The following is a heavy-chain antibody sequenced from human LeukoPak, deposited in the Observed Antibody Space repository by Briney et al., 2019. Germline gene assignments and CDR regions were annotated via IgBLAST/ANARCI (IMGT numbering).Heavy chain of an antibody. CDR3: AREGAGGFDS. V-gene: IGHV3-33*01. CDR2: IWSDGSNK. D-gene: IGHD1-26*01. Sequence: GGSLRLSCAASGLSFSDYGMHWVRQAPGKGLEWVAVIWSDGSNKYYADSVKGRFTISRDNAKNSLFLQMNSLRVEDTAVYYCAREGAGGFDSWGQGTLVTVSS. J-gene: IGHJ4*02. CDR1: GLSFSDYG.